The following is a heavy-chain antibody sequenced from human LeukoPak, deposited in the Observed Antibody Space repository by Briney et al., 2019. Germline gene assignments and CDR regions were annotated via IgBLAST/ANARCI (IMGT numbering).Heavy chain of an antibody. J-gene: IGHJ3*02. Sequence: GGSLRLSCAASGFTFSSYGMHWVRQAPGKGLEWVAFIRCDGSNKYYADSVKGRFTISRDNSKNTLYLQMNSLRAEDTAVYYCAKDRGDIVVVPAALDAFDIWGQGTMVTVSS. CDR1: GFTFSSYG. CDR3: AKDRGDIVVVPAALDAFDI. V-gene: IGHV3-30*02. D-gene: IGHD2-2*01. CDR2: IRCDGSNK.